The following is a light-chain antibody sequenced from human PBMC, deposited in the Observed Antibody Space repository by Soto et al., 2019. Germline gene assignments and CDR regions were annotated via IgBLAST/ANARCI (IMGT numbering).Light chain of an antibody. J-gene: IGKJ2*01. CDR1: QSVSSN. Sequence: EIVMTQSPATLSVSPGERATLSCRASQSVSSNLAWYQQKPGQAPRLLIYGASTRATGIPARFSGSGSGTEFTLTISSLQSEDFAVYYCQQYNNWLYTFGQGTXL. V-gene: IGKV3-15*01. CDR3: QQYNNWLYT. CDR2: GAS.